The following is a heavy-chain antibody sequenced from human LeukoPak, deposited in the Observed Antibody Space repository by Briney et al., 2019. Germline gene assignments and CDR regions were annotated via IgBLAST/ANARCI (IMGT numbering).Heavy chain of an antibody. CDR3: ARGRGIGKDV. Sequence: SETLSLTCAVYGGSFSGYYWSWIRQPPGKGLEWIGEINHSGSTNYNPSLKSRVTISVDTSKNQFSLKLSSVTAADTAVYYCARGRGIGKDVWGQGTTVTVSS. V-gene: IGHV4-34*01. J-gene: IGHJ6*02. D-gene: IGHD1-14*01. CDR2: INHSGST. CDR1: GGSFSGYY.